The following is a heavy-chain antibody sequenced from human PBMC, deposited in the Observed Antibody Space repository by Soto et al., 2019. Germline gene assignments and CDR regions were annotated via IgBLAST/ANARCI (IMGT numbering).Heavy chain of an antibody. D-gene: IGHD3-10*01. J-gene: IGHJ6*02. Sequence: SETLSLTCAAYGGSFSGYYWSWIRQPPGKGLEWIGEINHSGSTNYNPSLKSRVTISVDTSKNQFSLKLSSVSAADTAVYYCATGRGVRGVIITTYYYYGLDVWGQGTTVTVSS. CDR2: INHSGST. CDR3: ATGRGVRGVIITTYYYYGLDV. CDR1: GGSFSGYY. V-gene: IGHV4-34*01.